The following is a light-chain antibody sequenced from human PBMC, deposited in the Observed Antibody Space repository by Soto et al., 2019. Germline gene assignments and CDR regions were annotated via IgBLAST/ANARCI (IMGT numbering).Light chain of an antibody. V-gene: IGKV3-15*01. J-gene: IGKJ4*01. Sequence: EIVLTQSPATLSLSPGERATLSCRASQRIYSNLAWYQQRPGQAPRLLIFGASTRATGVPVRFSGSGSGTEFTLTISSLQSEDFAVYYCQQYNFWPPLTFGGGTKVEIK. CDR1: QRIYSN. CDR2: GAS. CDR3: QQYNFWPPLT.